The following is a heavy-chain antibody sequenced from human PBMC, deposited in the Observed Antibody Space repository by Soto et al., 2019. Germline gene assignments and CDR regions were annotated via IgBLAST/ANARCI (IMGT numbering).Heavy chain of an antibody. CDR3: ASDGIPGGGWFDS. V-gene: IGHV1-46*01. CDR2: IYPSGDTT. Sequence: QVQLVQSGAEVKKPGASVKISCKASGYTFTSHYMHWVRQAPGQGLEWMGLIYPSGDTTDYAQKFQGRVTMTRDTSKSTVYMELSSLRSEDTAVYYCASDGIPGGGWFDSWGQGTLVTVSS. D-gene: IGHD2-2*01. J-gene: IGHJ5*01. CDR1: GYTFTSHY.